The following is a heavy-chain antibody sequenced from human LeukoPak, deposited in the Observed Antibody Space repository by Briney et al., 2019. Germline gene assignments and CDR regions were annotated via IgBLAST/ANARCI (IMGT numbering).Heavy chain of an antibody. Sequence: GESLKISCKGSGYIFTSYWIGWVRQMPGKGLEWMGILHPGDSDTRNSPSFQGQVTISADKSISTAYLQWSSLKASDTAMYYCARLDYYGSGSLLPYTFDIWGQGTMVTVSS. J-gene: IGHJ3*02. CDR3: ARLDYYGSGSLLPYTFDI. V-gene: IGHV5-51*01. D-gene: IGHD3-10*01. CDR2: LHPGDSDT. CDR1: GYIFTSYW.